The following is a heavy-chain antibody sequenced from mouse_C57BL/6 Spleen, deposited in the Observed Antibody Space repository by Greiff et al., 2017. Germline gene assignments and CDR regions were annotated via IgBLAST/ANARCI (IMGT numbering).Heavy chain of an antibody. CDR2: IDPSDSYT. V-gene: IGHV1-50*01. CDR1: GYTFTSYW. CDR3: AIPVVANGCFDV. D-gene: IGHD1-1*01. J-gene: IGHJ1*03. Sequence: QVQLQQPGAELVKPGASVKLSCKASGYTFTSYWMQWVKQRPGQGLEWIGEIDPSDSYTNYKQKFKGKATLTVDKSSSTAYMQRSSLTSEDSAVYYCAIPVVANGCFDVWGTGTTVTGSS.